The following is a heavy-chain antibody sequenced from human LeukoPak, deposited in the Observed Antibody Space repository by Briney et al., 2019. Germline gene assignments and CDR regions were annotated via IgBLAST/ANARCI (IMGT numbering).Heavy chain of an antibody. V-gene: IGHV3-53*01. CDR3: ARERISSNWYRGNWFDP. Sequence: GGSLRLSCAASGFTVSSNYMSWVRQAPGKGLEWVSVIYSGGSTYYADSVKGRFTISRDNSKNTLYLQMNSLRAEDTAVYYCARERISSNWYRGNWFDPWGRGTLVTVSS. J-gene: IGHJ5*02. CDR1: GFTVSSNY. CDR2: IYSGGST. D-gene: IGHD6-13*01.